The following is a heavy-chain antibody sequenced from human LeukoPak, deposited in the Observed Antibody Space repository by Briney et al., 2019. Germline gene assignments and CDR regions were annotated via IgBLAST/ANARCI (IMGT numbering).Heavy chain of an antibody. D-gene: IGHD1-7*01. V-gene: IGHV1-2*06. CDR1: GYSFITYR. CDR3: ARETGTTESYSYYGMDV. CDR2: INPNSGGT. Sequence: PGESLKISCKGSGYSFITYRIGWVRQAPGQGLEWMGRINPNSGGTDYAQKFQGRVTMTRDTSISTAYMELSRLRSDDAAVYYCARETGTTESYSYYGMDVWGQGTTVTVSS. J-gene: IGHJ6*02.